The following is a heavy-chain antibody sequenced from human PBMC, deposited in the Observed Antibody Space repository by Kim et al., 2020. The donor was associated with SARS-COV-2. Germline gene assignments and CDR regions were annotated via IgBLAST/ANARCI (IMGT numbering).Heavy chain of an antibody. V-gene: IGHV3-9*01. CDR3: AKDMLSYSSGPDSMDV. J-gene: IGHJ6*02. Sequence: GGSLRLSCAASGFTFDDYAMHWVRQAPGKGLEWVSGISWNSGSIGYADSVKGRFTISRDNAKNSLYLQMNSLRAEDTALYYCAKDMLSYSSGPDSMDVWGQGTTVTVSS. CDR1: GFTFDDYA. D-gene: IGHD6-19*01. CDR2: ISWNSGSI.